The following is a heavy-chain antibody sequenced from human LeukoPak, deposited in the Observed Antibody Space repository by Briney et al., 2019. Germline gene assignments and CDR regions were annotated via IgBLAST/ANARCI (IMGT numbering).Heavy chain of an antibody. D-gene: IGHD3-9*01. CDR2: IYYSGST. V-gene: IGHV4-31*03. J-gene: IGHJ5*02. CDR3: ARVELRYFAWLPYNWFDP. Sequence: SETLSLTCTVSGGSISSGGYYWSWIRQHPGKGLEWIGYIYYSGSTYYNPSLKSRVTISVDTSKNQFSLKLSSVTAADTAVYYCARVELRYFAWLPYNWFDPWGQGTLVTVSS. CDR1: GGSISSGGYY.